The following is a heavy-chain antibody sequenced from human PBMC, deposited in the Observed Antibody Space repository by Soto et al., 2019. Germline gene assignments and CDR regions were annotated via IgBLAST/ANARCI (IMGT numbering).Heavy chain of an antibody. D-gene: IGHD1-7*01. J-gene: IGHJ6*02. V-gene: IGHV1-58*01. Sequence: SVKVSCKAYGFTFTSSAVQWVRQARRQRVERMGWIVVGSGNTNYAQKFQERVTITRDMSTSTAYMELSSLRSEDTAVYYCAADPSSGTSEDIYYYYYGMDVWGQGTTVTVSS. CDR3: AADPSSGTSEDIYYYYYGMDV. CDR2: IVVGSGNT. CDR1: GFTFTSSA.